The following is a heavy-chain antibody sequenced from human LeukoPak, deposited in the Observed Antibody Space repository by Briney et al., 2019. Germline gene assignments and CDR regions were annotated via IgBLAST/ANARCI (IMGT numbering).Heavy chain of an antibody. CDR3: ARDYGDYGGFYYYFYMDV. CDR1: GGSINNYY. V-gene: IGHV4-59*12. J-gene: IGHJ6*03. Sequence: SETLSLTCTVSGGSINNYYWSWIRQSPGKGLEWIGYISYSGSTDYNPSLKSRVTISVDTSRNQFSLRLSSVTAADTAVYYCARDYGDYGGFYYYFYMDVWVRGTAVTVSS. CDR2: ISYSGST. D-gene: IGHD4-17*01.